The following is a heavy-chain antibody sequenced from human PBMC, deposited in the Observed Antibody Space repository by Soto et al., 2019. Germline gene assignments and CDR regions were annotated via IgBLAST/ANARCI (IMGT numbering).Heavy chain of an antibody. CDR3: ASEYEAGATGLVYFHH. CDR1: GFDFSNFA. J-gene: IGHJ1*01. CDR2: VSFDGDVT. V-gene: IGHV3-30-3*01. Sequence: LVESGGGVVQPEGSLRLTCVASGFDFSNFAMHWLRQSPRRGPEWLSVVSFDGDVTFYARSLRGRFTISRDNSENTVYLQMNSLSPDDTALYYCASEYEAGATGLVYFHHWGQGTLVTVST. D-gene: IGHD1-26*01.